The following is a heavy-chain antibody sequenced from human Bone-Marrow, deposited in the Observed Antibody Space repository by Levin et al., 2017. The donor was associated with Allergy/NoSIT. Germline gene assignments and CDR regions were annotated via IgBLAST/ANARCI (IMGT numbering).Heavy chain of an antibody. CDR3: ASTYYDSSGSYGQGVY. Sequence: GESLKISCAASEFTFSNYAMNWVRQAPGKGLEWVSSISNTGVTTYYGDSAKGRFTISRDNSKNTLYLQMNNLRADDTAVYYCASTYYDSSGSYGQGVYWGQGTLVTVSS. CDR1: EFTFSNYA. V-gene: IGHV3-23*01. D-gene: IGHD3-22*01. CDR2: ISNTGVTT. J-gene: IGHJ4*02.